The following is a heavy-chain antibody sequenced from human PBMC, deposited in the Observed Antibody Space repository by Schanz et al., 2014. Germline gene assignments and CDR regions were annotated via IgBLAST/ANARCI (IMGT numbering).Heavy chain of an antibody. V-gene: IGHV3-23*01. CDR2: ISGSGGST. CDR3: ANNWNLDY. D-gene: IGHD1-20*01. J-gene: IGHJ4*02. CDR1: GFTFSAYY. Sequence: EVQLLESGGGLVEPGGSLRLSCAASGFTFSAYYMDWVRQAPGKGLEWVSAISGSGGSTYYADSVKGRFTISRDNSNKTVDLQMNSLRAEDTAVYYCANNWNLDYWGQGTLVTVSS.